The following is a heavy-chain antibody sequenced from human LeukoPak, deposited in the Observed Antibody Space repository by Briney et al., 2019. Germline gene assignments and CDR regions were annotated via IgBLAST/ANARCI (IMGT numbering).Heavy chain of an antibody. V-gene: IGHV3-23*01. D-gene: IGHD5-24*01. CDR2: ISASGGST. J-gene: IGHJ5*02. CDR3: AKADGSWTYDP. CDR1: GFTFSSYA. Sequence: GGSLRLSCTASGFTFSSYAMSWVRQAPGKGLEWVSAISASGGSTHYADSVKGRFTISRDNSKNTLFLQMNSLRAEDTAVYYCAKADGSWTYDPWGQGTLVTVSS.